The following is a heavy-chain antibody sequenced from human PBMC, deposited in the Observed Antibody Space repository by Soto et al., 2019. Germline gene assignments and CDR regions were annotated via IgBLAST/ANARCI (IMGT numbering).Heavy chain of an antibody. V-gene: IGHV4-59*01. Sequence: SETLSLTCSVSGGSISGSYWSWIRQSPGKGLEWLGYVYYTGSTNYNPSLRSRVSISVDTSKNEFSLRLSSVTAADTAVYFCARSVAVPGAHIDYWGQGTQVTVSS. D-gene: IGHD6-19*01. CDR2: VYYTGST. J-gene: IGHJ4*02. CDR1: GGSISGSY. CDR3: ARSVAVPGAHIDY.